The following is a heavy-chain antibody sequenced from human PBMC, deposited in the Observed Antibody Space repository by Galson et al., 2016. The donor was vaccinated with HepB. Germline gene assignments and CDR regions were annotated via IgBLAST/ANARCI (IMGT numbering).Heavy chain of an antibody. V-gene: IGHV3-21*01. CDR2: ISSSSTYI. CDR1: GFTFSIYS. J-gene: IGHJ6*02. D-gene: IGHD1-7*01. Sequence: SLRLSCAASGFTFSIYSMNWVRQAPGKGLEWVSSISSSSTYIYYADSVNGRFTISRDNAKKSLFLQLNSPRAEDTAVYYCARDGGELGSHDYYAYMDVWGQGTTVTVSS. CDR3: ARDGGELGSHDYYAYMDV.